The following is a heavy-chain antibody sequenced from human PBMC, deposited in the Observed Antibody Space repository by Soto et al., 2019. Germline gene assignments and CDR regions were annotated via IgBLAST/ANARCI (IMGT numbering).Heavy chain of an antibody. D-gene: IGHD3-22*01. V-gene: IGHV1-69*13. CDR1: GGTFSSYA. Sequence: ASVKVSCKASGGTFSSYAISWVRQAPGQGLEWMGGIIPIFGTAHYAQKFQGRVTITADESTSTAYMELSSLRSEDTAVYYCARAQAPTGRYYDSSGYYSTPHWFDPWGQGTLVTVSS. CDR2: IIPIFGTA. CDR3: ARAQAPTGRYYDSSGYYSTPHWFDP. J-gene: IGHJ5*02.